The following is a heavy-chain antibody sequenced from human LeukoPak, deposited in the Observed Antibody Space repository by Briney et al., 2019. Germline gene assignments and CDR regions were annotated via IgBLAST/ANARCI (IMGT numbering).Heavy chain of an antibody. V-gene: IGHV3-23*01. D-gene: IGHD3-22*01. Sequence: GGSLRLSCAASGFTFSSYVMSWVRQAPGKGLEWVSGISGSGGSTYYADSVKGRFTISRDNGKNTLYLQMNSLRAEDTAVYYCARGSTYYDSSGQVPFDYWGQGTLVTVSS. J-gene: IGHJ4*02. CDR3: ARGSTYYDSSGQVPFDY. CDR1: GFTFSSYV. CDR2: ISGSGGST.